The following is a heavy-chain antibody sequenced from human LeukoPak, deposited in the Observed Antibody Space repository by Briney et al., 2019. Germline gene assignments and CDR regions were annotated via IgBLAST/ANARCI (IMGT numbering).Heavy chain of an antibody. D-gene: IGHD4-17*01. CDR3: ARDDYVVSMDV. Sequence: GGSLRLSCAASGFTFSSYWMSWVRQAPGKGLEWVANIKQDGSEKYYVDSVKGRFTTSRDNAKNSLYLQMNSLRAEDTAVYYCARDDYVVSMDVWGKGTTVTVSS. V-gene: IGHV3-7*01. J-gene: IGHJ6*04. CDR2: IKQDGSEK. CDR1: GFTFSSYW.